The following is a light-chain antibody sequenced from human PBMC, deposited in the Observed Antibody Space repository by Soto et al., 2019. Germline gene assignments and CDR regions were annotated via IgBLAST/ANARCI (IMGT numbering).Light chain of an antibody. CDR1: DSNIGSNP. CDR2: LND. Sequence: QSVLTQPPSASGTPGQTVTISCSGSDSNIGSNPLNWFQQLPGAAPTLLIYLNDQRPSGVPARFSGSKSGTSASLAISGLQSEDEADYYCAVWDDSLHARVLGGRTKVPVL. V-gene: IGLV1-44*01. CDR3: AVWDDSLHARV. J-gene: IGLJ3*02.